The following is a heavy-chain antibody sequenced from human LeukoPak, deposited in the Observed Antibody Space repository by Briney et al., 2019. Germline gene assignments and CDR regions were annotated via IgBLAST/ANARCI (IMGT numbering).Heavy chain of an antibody. CDR3: VKDGAIDVVRGVISPFDY. J-gene: IGHJ4*02. CDR2: ISSNGGST. V-gene: IGHV3-64D*06. Sequence: PGGSLRLSCSASGFTFSSYAMHWVRQAPGKGLGYVSAISSNGGSTYYADSVKGRFTISRDNSKNTLYLQMSSLRAEDTAVYYCVKDGAIDVVRGVISPFDYWGQGTLVTVSS. D-gene: IGHD3-10*01. CDR1: GFTFSSYA.